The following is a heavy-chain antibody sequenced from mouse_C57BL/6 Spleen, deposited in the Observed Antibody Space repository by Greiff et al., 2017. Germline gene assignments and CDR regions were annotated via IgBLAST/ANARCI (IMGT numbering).Heavy chain of an antibody. CDR2: INPNNGGT. Sequence: EVQLQQSGPELVKPGASVKISCKASGYTFTDYYMNWVKQSHGKSLEWIGDINPNNGGTSYNQKFKGKATLTVDKSSSTAYMELRSLTSEDSAVYYCARIYGSFDYWGQGTTLTVSS. CDR1: GYTFTDYY. D-gene: IGHD1-1*01. J-gene: IGHJ2*01. CDR3: ARIYGSFDY. V-gene: IGHV1-26*01.